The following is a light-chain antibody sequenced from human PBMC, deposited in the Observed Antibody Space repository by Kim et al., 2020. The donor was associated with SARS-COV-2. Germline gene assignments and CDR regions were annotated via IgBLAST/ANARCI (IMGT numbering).Light chain of an antibody. CDR3: AAWDDSLNGVV. J-gene: IGLJ2*01. CDR2: TSD. V-gene: IGLV1-44*01. Sequence: GQTVTSPCSGGPSNIVRNTLNGYRHLPGTAPKLLIYTSDQRPPGVPDRFSGSKSGTSATLAISGLQSEDEADYYCAAWDDSLNGVVFGGGTQLTVL. CDR1: PSNIVRNT.